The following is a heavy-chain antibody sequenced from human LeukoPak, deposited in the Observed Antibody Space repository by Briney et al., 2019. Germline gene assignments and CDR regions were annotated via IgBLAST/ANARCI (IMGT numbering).Heavy chain of an antibody. J-gene: IGHJ4*02. CDR3: ARVAYCGGDCWAFDY. CDR1: GFTFSSYG. Sequence: GGSLRLSCAASGFTFSSYGMHWVRQAPGKGLEWVAVIWYDGSNKYYADSVKGRFTISRDNSNNTLYLQMNSLRAEDTAVYYCARVAYCGGDCWAFDYWGQGTLVTVSS. V-gene: IGHV3-33*01. CDR2: IWYDGSNK. D-gene: IGHD2-21*02.